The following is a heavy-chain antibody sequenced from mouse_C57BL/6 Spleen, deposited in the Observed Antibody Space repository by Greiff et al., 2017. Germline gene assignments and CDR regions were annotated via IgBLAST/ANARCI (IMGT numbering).Heavy chain of an antibody. CDR2: IDPSDSYT. Sequence: VQLQQPGAELVKPGASVKLSCKASGYTFTSYWMQWVKQRPGQGLEWIGEIDPSDSYTNYNQKFKGKATLTVDTSSSTAYMQLSSLTSEDSAVYYCARSGYYGSRRYFDVWGTGTTVTVSS. V-gene: IGHV1-50*01. J-gene: IGHJ1*03. D-gene: IGHD1-1*01. CDR3: ARSGYYGSRRYFDV. CDR1: GYTFTSYW.